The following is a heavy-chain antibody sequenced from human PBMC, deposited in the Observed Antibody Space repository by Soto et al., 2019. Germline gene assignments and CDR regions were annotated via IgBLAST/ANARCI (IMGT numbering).Heavy chain of an antibody. Sequence: SETLSLTRAVSGFSISRSNWWGWVRQPPGKGLEWIGYIYYSGTTYYNPSLKSRVTMSVDTSKNQFSLKLTSVTAVDTAVYYCARREIQGPIDYWGQGTLVTVSS. CDR1: GFSISRSNW. J-gene: IGHJ4*02. D-gene: IGHD1-26*01. V-gene: IGHV4-28*01. CDR2: IYYSGTT. CDR3: ARREIQGPIDY.